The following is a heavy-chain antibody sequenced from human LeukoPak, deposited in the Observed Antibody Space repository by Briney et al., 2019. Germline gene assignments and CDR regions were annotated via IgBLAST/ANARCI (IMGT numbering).Heavy chain of an antibody. V-gene: IGHV3-23*01. J-gene: IGHJ4*02. Sequence: GGSLRLSCAASGLTFSSYAMSWVRQAPGKGLEWVSAISGSGGSTYYADSVKGRFTISRDTSKNTLHLQMNSLRAEDTAVYYCAKDESYYMDYFDYWGQGTLVTVSS. D-gene: IGHD1-26*01. CDR1: GLTFSSYA. CDR2: ISGSGGST. CDR3: AKDESYYMDYFDY.